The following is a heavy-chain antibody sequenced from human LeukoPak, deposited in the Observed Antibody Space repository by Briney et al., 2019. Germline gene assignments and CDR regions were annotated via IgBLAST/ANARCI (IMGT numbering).Heavy chain of an antibody. D-gene: IGHD3-9*01. CDR1: GFTFSSYA. J-gene: IGHJ3*02. CDR3: ARDWYDNSDAFDI. Sequence: GGSLRLSCAASGFTFSSYAMSWVRQAPGKGLEWVSAISGSGGSTYYADSVKGRFTISRDNSKNTLYLQMNSLRAEDTAVYYCARDWYDNSDAFDIWGQGTMATVSS. CDR2: ISGSGGST. V-gene: IGHV3-23*01.